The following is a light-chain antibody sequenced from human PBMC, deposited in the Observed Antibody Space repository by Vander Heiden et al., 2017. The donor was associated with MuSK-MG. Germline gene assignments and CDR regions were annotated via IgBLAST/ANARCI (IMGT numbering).Light chain of an antibody. CDR3: QQSYSTPYT. CDR1: QSISSY. V-gene: IGKV1-39*01. J-gene: IGKJ2*01. CDR2: AAS. Sequence: TITCRASQSISSYLNWYQQKPGKAPKLLIYAASSLQSGVPARFSGSGSGTDCTLTISSLQPEDFATYYCQQSYSTPYTFGEGTKLEIK.